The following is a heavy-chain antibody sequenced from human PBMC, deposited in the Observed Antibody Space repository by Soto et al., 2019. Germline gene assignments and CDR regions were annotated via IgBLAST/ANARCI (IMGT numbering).Heavy chain of an antibody. V-gene: IGHV3-30-3*01. Sequence: HPGGSLRLSCAASGFTFSSYAMHWVRQAPGKGLEWVAVISYDGSNKYYADSVKGRFTISRDNSKNTLYLQMNSLRAEDTAVYYCARDRSDFWSGYRTHYYGMDVWGQGTTVTVSS. CDR3: ARDRSDFWSGYRTHYYGMDV. J-gene: IGHJ6*02. CDR1: GFTFSSYA. CDR2: ISYDGSNK. D-gene: IGHD3-3*01.